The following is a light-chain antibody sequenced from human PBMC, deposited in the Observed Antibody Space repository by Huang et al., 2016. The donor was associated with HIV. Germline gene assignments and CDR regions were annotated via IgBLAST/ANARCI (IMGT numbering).Light chain of an antibody. J-gene: IGKJ1*01. CDR3: QQYGRSPWT. V-gene: IGKV3-20*01. CDR2: GAS. CDR1: QSVSSSS. Sequence: EIVLTQSPGTLSLSPGERATLSCRASQSVSSSSLAWYQHKPGQAPRLLIYGASNRATGIPDRFSGSGSGADFTLTISRLEPEDFAVYYCQQYGRSPWTFGLGTKVEIK.